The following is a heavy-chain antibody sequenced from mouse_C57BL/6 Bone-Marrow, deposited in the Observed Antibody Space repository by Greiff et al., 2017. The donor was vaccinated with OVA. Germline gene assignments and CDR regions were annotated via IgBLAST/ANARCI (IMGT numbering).Heavy chain of an antibody. D-gene: IGHD1-1*01. J-gene: IGHJ2*01. Sequence: EVQLVESGGGLVQPGGSMKLSCVASGFTFSNYWMNWVRQSPEKGLEWVAQIRLKSDNYATHYAESVKGRFTISRDDSKSSVYLQMNNLRAEDTGIYYCTRITTVVATDYFDYWGQGTTLTVSS. CDR1: GFTFSNYW. V-gene: IGHV6-3*01. CDR3: TRITTVVATDYFDY. CDR2: IRLKSDNYAT.